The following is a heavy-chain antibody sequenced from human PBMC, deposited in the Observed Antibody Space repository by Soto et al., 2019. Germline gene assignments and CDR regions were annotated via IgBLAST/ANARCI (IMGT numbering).Heavy chain of an antibody. CDR2: IFWRGVTT. V-gene: IGHV3-11*04. Sequence: QVQLVESGGGLVEAGGSLRLSCAASGFIFSDYYMSWIRQAPGKGLEWVSNIFWRGVTTQYADSVQGRFTISRDNAKNSLYLQMNSLRAEDTAVYYCAREVMPGSTAAFDIWGQGTMVTVSS. CDR3: AREVMPGSTAAFDI. D-gene: IGHD1-26*01. CDR1: GFIFSDYY. J-gene: IGHJ3*02.